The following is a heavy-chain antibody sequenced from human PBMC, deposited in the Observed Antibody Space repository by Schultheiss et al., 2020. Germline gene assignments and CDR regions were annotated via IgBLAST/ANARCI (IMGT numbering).Heavy chain of an antibody. D-gene: IGHD3-3*01. CDR1: AGSISSGSYY. Sequence: TLSLTCTVSAGSISSGSYYWGWIRQPPEKGLEWIGRIYTSGSTNYNPSLKSRVTISVDTSKNQFSLKLSSVTAADTAVYYCARDPATGYDFWSGYLRGMDVWGQGTTGTVSS. CDR2: IYTSGST. V-gene: IGHV4-61*02. CDR3: ARDPATGYDFWSGYLRGMDV. J-gene: IGHJ6*02.